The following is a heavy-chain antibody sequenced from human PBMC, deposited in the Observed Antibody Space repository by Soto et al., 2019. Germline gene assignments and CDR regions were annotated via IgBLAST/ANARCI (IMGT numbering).Heavy chain of an antibody. J-gene: IGHJ4*02. CDR3: ARDSGPTGGAFDF. Sequence: EVQLVESGGGLIKPGGSLRLSCAASGFTFSSYSMNWVRQAPGKGLEWVSSISSSSSYIYYADSVKGRFTISRDNAKNSLYLQMNRLRAEDTAVYYCARDSGPTGGAFDFWGQGTLVTVSS. CDR2: ISSSSSYI. V-gene: IGHV3-21*01. D-gene: IGHD1-1*01. CDR1: GFTFSSYS.